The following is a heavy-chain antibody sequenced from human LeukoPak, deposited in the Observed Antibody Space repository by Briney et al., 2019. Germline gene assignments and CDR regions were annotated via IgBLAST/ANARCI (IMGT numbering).Heavy chain of an antibody. D-gene: IGHD6-13*01. CDR2: ISGSGGST. J-gene: IGHJ4*02. V-gene: IGHV3-23*01. CDR3: AKVSGYSSSWPYYFDY. Sequence: PGGSLRLSCAASGFTFSSYAMSWVRQAPGKGLEWVSAISGSGGSTYYADSVKGRFTISRDNSKNTLYLQMSSLRAEDTAVYYCAKVSGYSSSWPYYFDYWGQGTLVTVSS. CDR1: GFTFSSYA.